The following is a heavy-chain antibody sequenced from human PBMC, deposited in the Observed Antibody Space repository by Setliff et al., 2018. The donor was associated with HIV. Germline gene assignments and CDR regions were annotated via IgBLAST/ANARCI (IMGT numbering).Heavy chain of an antibody. J-gene: IGHJ4*02. Sequence: GGSLRLSCAASGFTFSIYPMNWVRQAPGKGLEWVSSISSSGSTVDYADSVQGRFTFSRVNAKNSLYLQMNSLRAEDTAVYYCARGYTYGSFDFWGRGTLVTVSS. D-gene: IGHD5-18*01. CDR2: ISSSGSTV. CDR3: ARGYTYGSFDF. V-gene: IGHV3-48*04. CDR1: GFTFSIYP.